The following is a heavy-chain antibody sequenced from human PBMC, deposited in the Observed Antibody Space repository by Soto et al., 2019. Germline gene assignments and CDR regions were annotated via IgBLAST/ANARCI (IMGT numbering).Heavy chain of an antibody. CDR3: VRFVNYYYGVDV. CDR1: GVSVSSAGYY. CDR2: ISYSGST. D-gene: IGHD2-21*01. J-gene: IGHJ6*02. V-gene: IGHV4-31*03. Sequence: SETLSLTCTVSGVSVSSAGYYWTWIRQPPGKGLEWMGYISYSGSTYYNPSLKSRITISLDTSKSQFSLKLTSVTAADTAVYYCVRFVNYYYGVDVWGQGTTVTVSS.